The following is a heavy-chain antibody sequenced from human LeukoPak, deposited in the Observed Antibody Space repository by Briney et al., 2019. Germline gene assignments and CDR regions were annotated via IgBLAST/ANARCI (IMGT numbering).Heavy chain of an antibody. CDR3: ARVSLDTSMVYYYMDV. J-gene: IGHJ6*03. Sequence: ASVKVSCKASGYTFTSYGISWVRQAPGQGLERLGWISAYSGNTNYAQKLQGRVTLTTETSTNTAHMDLRSLRSDDTAVYFCARVSLDTSMVYYYMDVWGKGTTVTVSS. CDR1: GYTFTSYG. V-gene: IGHV1-18*01. CDR2: ISAYSGNT. D-gene: IGHD5-18*01.